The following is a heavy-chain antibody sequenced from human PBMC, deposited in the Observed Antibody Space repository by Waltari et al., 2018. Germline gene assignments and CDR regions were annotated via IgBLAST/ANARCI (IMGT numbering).Heavy chain of an antibody. CDR3: ARYAVSAAGRYYYYYGMDV. D-gene: IGHD6-13*01. CDR2: IYYSGST. V-gene: IGHV4-39*07. CDR1: GGSISSSSYY. J-gene: IGHJ6*02. Sequence: QLQLQESGPGLVKPSETLSLTCTVSGGSISSSSYYWGWIRQPPGKGLEWIGSIYYSGSTSYNPPLRSRVTISVDTSKNQFSLKLSSVTAADTAVYDCARYAVSAAGRYYYYYGMDVWGQGTTVTVSS.